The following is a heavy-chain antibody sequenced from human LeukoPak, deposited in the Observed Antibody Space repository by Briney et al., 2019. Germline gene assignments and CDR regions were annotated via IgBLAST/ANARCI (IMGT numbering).Heavy chain of an antibody. CDR3: AKDARIFGTSTSRGEFDP. V-gene: IGHV3-30-3*01. J-gene: IGHJ5*02. CDR1: GFTFSSYA. D-gene: IGHD2-2*01. CDR2: ISYDGSNK. Sequence: GGSLRLSCAASGFTFSSYAMHWVRQAPGKGLEWVAVISYDGSNKYYADSVKGRFTISRDNSKNTLYLQMNSLRVDDTALYYCAKDARIFGTSTSRGEFDPWGQGTLVTVSS.